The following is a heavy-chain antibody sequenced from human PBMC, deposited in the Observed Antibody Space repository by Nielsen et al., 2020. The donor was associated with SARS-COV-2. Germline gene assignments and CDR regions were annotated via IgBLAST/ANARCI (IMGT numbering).Heavy chain of an antibody. V-gene: IGHV4-34*01. CDR1: GGSFSGYY. CDR2: INHSGST. CDR3: ARGRRGLNWFDP. Sequence: SETLSLTCAVYGGSFSGYYWSWIRQPPGKGLEWIGEINHSGSTNYNPSLKSRVTISVDTSKNQFSLKPSSVTAADTAVYYCARGRRGLNWFDPWGQGTLVTVSS. J-gene: IGHJ5*02.